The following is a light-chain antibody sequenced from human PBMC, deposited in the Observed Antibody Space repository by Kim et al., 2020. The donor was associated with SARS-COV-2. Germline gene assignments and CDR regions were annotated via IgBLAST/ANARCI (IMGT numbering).Light chain of an antibody. CDR2: WAS. V-gene: IGKV4-1*01. J-gene: IGKJ2*01. Sequence: RGTINCKSSQNIFYSSNNKNFLTWYQQKPGQPPKVLIYWASIRESGVPDRFSGSGSATDFTLTISSLQAEDVAVYYCQQYFATPYTFGQGTKLEI. CDR1: QNIFYSSNNKNF. CDR3: QQYFATPYT.